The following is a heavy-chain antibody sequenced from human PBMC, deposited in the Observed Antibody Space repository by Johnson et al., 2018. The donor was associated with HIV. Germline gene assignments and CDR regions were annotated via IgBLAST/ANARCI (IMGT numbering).Heavy chain of an antibody. V-gene: IGHV3-66*01. D-gene: IGHD1-26*01. CDR2: IYSGGST. CDR1: GFTVSSNY. CDR3: ARVRVGAFDI. Sequence: VQLVESGGGLVQPGGSLRLSCAASGFTVSSNYMSWVRQAPGKGLEWVSVIYSGGSTYYADSVKGRFTISRDNAKNSLYLQMNSLRAEDTAVYYCARVRVGAFDIWGQGTMVTVSS. J-gene: IGHJ3*02.